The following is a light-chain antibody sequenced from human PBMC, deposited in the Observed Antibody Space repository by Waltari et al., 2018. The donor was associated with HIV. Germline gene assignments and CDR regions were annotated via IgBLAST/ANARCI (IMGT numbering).Light chain of an antibody. CDR2: RNN. Sequence: QSVLTQPPSASGTPGQRVTISCSGSSSNIGSNYVYWYQQLPGTAPKLLIQRNNQRPSGVPDRFSGSKSGTSASLAISGLRSEDEADYYCAVWDDSLSGYVVFGGGTKLTVL. V-gene: IGLV1-47*01. CDR3: AVWDDSLSGYVV. J-gene: IGLJ2*01. CDR1: SSNIGSNY.